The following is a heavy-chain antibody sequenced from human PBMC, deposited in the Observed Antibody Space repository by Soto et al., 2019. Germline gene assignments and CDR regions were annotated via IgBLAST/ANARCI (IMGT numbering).Heavy chain of an antibody. V-gene: IGHV4-59*01. CDR2: IYYSGST. D-gene: IGHD2-2*01. J-gene: IGHJ5*02. Sequence: SETLSLTCTVSGGSISSYYWSWIRQPPGKGLEWIGYIYYSGSTNYNPSLKSRVTISVDTSKNQFSLKLSSVTAADAAVYYCARAVVPAAIGWFDPWGQGTLVTVSS. CDR3: ARAVVPAAIGWFDP. CDR1: GGSISSYY.